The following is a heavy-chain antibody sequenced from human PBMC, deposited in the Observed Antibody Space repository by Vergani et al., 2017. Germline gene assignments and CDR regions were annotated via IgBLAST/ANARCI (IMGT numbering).Heavy chain of an antibody. CDR1: GGSFSGYY. J-gene: IGHJ5*02. D-gene: IGHD3-3*01. Sequence: QVQLQQWGAGLLKPSETLSLTCAVYGGSFSGYYWSWIRQPPGKGLEWIGEINHSGNTNYNPSLKSRVTISVDTSKNQFSLKLSSVTAADTAVYYCARGRPYYDFWSGYYRPNWFDPWGQGTLVTVSS. CDR2: INHSGNT. V-gene: IGHV4-34*01. CDR3: ARGRPYYDFWSGYYRPNWFDP.